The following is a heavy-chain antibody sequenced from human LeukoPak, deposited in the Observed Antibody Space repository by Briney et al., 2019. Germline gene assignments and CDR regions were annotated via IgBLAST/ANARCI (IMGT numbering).Heavy chain of an antibody. CDR2: IYSGGNT. J-gene: IGHJ4*02. CDR1: RFTVSSNY. CDR3: ARGREYSTGWNAYYFDY. D-gene: IGHD6-19*01. Sequence: GGSLRLSCAASRFTVSSNYVSWVRQAPGKGLEWVSVIYSGGNTFYVDSVKGRFTISRDNSKNTLYLQMNSLRAEDTAVYYCARGREYSTGWNAYYFDYWGQGTLVTVSS. V-gene: IGHV3-53*01.